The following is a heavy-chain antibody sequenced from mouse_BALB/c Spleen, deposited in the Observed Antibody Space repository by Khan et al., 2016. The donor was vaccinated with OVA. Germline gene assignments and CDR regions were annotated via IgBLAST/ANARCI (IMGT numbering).Heavy chain of an antibody. Sequence: VQLVESGPGLVAPSQSLSITCTVSGFSLTSYGVHWVRQPPGKGLKWLGVIWTGGSTNYNSALMSRLSISKDNSKSQVFLKMNSLQTDDTAMYYCARYYGNYGWYFDVWGAGTTVTVSS. CDR2: IWTGGST. J-gene: IGHJ1*01. V-gene: IGHV2-9*02. D-gene: IGHD2-1*01. CDR3: ARYYGNYGWYFDV. CDR1: GFSLTSYG.